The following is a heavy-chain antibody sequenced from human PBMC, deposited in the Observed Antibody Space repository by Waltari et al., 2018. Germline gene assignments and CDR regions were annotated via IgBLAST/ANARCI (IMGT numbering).Heavy chain of an antibody. D-gene: IGHD2-2*01. J-gene: IGHJ5*02. CDR3: ARESAFSTSWYPGFDP. CDR1: GYSLPSYH. V-gene: IGHV1-2*06. Sequence: QVELVQSGAEVRKPGASVKVSCKASGYSLPSYHMPWVRQAPGLGLEWMGRINPNSGDTNTAPKFQGRVTLTRDTSVNTAFLELRSLTSDDTAVYFCARESAFSTSWYPGFDPWGQGTLVTVAS. CDR2: INPNSGDT.